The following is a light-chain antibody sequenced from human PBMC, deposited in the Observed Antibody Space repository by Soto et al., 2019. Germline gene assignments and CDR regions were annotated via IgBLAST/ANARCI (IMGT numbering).Light chain of an antibody. J-gene: IGKJ1*01. CDR3: QQYGSSPSWT. CDR1: QRVSSNY. CDR2: GAS. Sequence: EIVLTQSPGTLSLSPGERETHSCRASQRVSSNYLAWYQQKPGQAPRLLIYGASSRATGIPDKFSGRESGTDFTFTISSLEPEDFAVYYCQQYGSSPSWTFGQGTKV. V-gene: IGKV3-20*01.